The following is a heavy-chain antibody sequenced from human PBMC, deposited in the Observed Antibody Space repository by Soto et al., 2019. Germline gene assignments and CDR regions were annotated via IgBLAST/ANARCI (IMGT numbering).Heavy chain of an antibody. D-gene: IGHD4-17*01. CDR1: GFTFSDYY. J-gene: IGHJ6*02. V-gene: IGHV3-11*01. CDR2: ISSSGSTI. CDR3: ARPTVTPHYGMEV. Sequence: QVQLVESGGGLVKPGGSLRLSCAASGFTFSDYYMSWIRQAPGKGLEWVSYISSSGSTIYYADSVKGRFTISRDKAKNALYLQMTSLRAEATAVYYCARPTVTPHYGMEVWRQGTTVTVSS.